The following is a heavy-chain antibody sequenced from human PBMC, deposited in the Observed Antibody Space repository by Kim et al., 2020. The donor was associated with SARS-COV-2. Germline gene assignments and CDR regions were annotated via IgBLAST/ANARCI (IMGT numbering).Heavy chain of an antibody. Sequence: KDRVTISVDTSKNKFSLKLSAVTAADTAVYYCARAPITMIVVVHAFDIWGQGTMVTVSS. J-gene: IGHJ3*02. D-gene: IGHD3-22*01. CDR3: ARAPITMIVVVHAFDI. V-gene: IGHV4-31*02.